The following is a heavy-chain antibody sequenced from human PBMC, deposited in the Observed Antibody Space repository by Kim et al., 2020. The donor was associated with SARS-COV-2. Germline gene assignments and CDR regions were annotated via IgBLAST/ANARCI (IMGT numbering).Heavy chain of an antibody. CDR3: AKDSGIVVVPPYY. V-gene: IGHV3-23*01. J-gene: IGHJ4*02. D-gene: IGHD2-2*01. Sequence: YADSVKGRFTISRDNSKNTLYLQMNSLRAEDTAVYYCAKDSGIVVVPPYYWGQGTLVTVSS.